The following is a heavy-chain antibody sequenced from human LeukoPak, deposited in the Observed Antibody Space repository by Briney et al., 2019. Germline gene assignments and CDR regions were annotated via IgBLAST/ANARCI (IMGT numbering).Heavy chain of an antibody. J-gene: IGHJ4*02. Sequence: GGSLRLSCAASGFTFSSYAMSWVRQAPGKGLEWVSAISGSGGSTYYADSVKGRFTISRDNSKNTLYLQISSLRAEDTAVYYCARLAITGSYTYDDYWGQGTLVTVSS. CDR1: GFTFSSYA. D-gene: IGHD3-16*01. CDR3: ARLAITGSYTYDDY. V-gene: IGHV3-23*01. CDR2: ISGSGGST.